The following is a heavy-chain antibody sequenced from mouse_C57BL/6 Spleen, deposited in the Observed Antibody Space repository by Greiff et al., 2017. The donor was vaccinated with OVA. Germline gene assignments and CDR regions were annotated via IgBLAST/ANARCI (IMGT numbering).Heavy chain of an antibody. Sequence: EVNVVESGGGLVKPGGSLKLSCAASGFTFSSYAMSWVRQTPEKRLEWVATISDGGSYTYYPDNVKGRFTISRDNAKNNLYLQMSHLKSEDTAMYYCARDLGIYYDYSYAMDYWGQGTSVTVSS. J-gene: IGHJ4*01. V-gene: IGHV5-4*01. D-gene: IGHD2-4*01. CDR2: ISDGGSYT. CDR3: ARDLGIYYDYSYAMDY. CDR1: GFTFSSYA.